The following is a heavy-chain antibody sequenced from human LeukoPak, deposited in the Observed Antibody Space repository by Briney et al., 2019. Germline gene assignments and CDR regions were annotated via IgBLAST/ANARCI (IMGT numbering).Heavy chain of an antibody. CDR3: ARLSEWELPEDYYFDY. CDR1: GESFSGYY. CDR2: INHSGST. V-gene: IGHV4-34*01. Sequence: SETLSLTCAVYGESFSGYYWSWIRQPPGKGLEWIGEINHSGSTNYNPSLKSRVTISVDTSKNQFSLKLSSVTAADTAVYYCARLSEWELPEDYYFDYWGQGTLVTVSS. J-gene: IGHJ4*02. D-gene: IGHD1-26*01.